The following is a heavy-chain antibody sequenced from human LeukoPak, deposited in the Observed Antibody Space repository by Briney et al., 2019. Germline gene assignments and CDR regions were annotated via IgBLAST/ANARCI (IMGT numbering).Heavy chain of an antibody. D-gene: IGHD3-22*01. J-gene: IGHJ4*02. V-gene: IGHV1-69*05. CDR1: GGTFSSYA. Sequence: SVKVSCKASGGTFSSYAISWVRQAPGQGLEWMGRIIPIFGTANYAQKFQGRVTITTDESTSTAYMELSSLRSEDTAVYYCARGDYYDSSGYGIDYWGQGTLVTVSP. CDR3: ARGDYYDSSGYGIDY. CDR2: IIPIFGTA.